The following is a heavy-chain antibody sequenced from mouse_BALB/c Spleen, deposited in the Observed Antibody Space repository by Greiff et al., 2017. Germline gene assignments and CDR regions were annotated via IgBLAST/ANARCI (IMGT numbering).Heavy chain of an antibody. V-gene: IGHV1-4*01. D-gene: IGHD2-4*01. CDR3: ARGGYYYDYDDGGRFAD. CDR2: INPSSGYT. J-gene: IGHJ3*01. Sequence: VKLMESGAELARPGASVKMSCKASGYTFTSYTMHWVKQRPGQGLEWIGYINPSSGYTNYNQKFKDKATLTADKSSSTAYMQLSSLTSEDSAVEYGARGGYYYDYDDGGRFADWGQGRRGTVSA. CDR1: GYTFTSYT.